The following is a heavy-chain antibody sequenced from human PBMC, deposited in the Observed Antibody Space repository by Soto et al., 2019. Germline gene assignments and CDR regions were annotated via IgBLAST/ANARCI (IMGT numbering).Heavy chain of an antibody. J-gene: IGHJ6*02. Sequence: GGSLRLSCAASGFTFSSYGMHWVRQAPGKGLEWVAVISYDGSNKYYADSVKGRFTISRDNSKNTLYLQMNSLRAEDTAVYYCAKDQWLSGYLGGMDVWGQGTTVTVSS. CDR2: ISYDGSNK. CDR3: AKDQWLSGYLGGMDV. V-gene: IGHV3-30*18. D-gene: IGHD5-18*01. CDR1: GFTFSSYG.